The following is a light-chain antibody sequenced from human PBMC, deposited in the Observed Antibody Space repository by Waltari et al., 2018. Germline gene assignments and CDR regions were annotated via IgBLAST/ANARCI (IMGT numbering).Light chain of an antibody. CDR3: QQRSNWPLT. V-gene: IGKV3-11*01. J-gene: IGKJ4*01. CDR2: DAS. Sequence: CGASNSVSRYLAWYQQRPGQAPILLIFDASFRATGIPARFSGSGSETDFTLTISSLEPEDCAVYYCQQRSNWPLTFGGGTKVEIK. CDR1: NSVSRY.